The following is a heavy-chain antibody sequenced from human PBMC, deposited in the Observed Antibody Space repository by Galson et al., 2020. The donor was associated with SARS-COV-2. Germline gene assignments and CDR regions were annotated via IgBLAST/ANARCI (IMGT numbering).Heavy chain of an antibody. CDR2: TNLADYT. J-gene: IGHJ3*01. CDR3: VADQNL. Sequence: GGSLRLSCAASGFSVSDNYMSWVRQFPGKGLEWVSVTNLADYTDYGDSVKGRFTISRHNSKNTLFLQMNSVRTGDTAIYYCVADQNLWGQGTMVTVSS. CDR1: GFSVSDNY. V-gene: IGHV3-53*04.